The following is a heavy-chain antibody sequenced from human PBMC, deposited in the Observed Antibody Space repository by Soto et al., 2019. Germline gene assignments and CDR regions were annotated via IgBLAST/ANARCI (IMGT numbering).Heavy chain of an antibody. D-gene: IGHD3-22*01. J-gene: IGHJ4*02. CDR2: ISGSGGST. CDR1: GFTFSSYA. CDR3: AKTAGIVVVTFNDY. V-gene: IGHV3-23*01. Sequence: VGSVRLSCAASGFTFSSYAMSWVRQAPGKGLEWVSAISGSGGSTYYADSVKGRFTISRDNSKNTLYLQMNSLRAEDTAVYYCAKTAGIVVVTFNDYWGQGTLVTVSS.